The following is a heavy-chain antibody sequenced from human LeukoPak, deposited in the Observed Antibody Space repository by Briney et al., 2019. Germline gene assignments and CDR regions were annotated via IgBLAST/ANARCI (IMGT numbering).Heavy chain of an antibody. V-gene: IGHV4-4*09. CDR2: IYTSGST. D-gene: IGHD6-13*01. J-gene: IGHJ4*02. CDR1: GGSISSYY. Sequence: ASETLSLTCTVTGGSISSYYWSWIRQPPGKGLEWIGYIYTSGSTNYNPSLKSRVTISVDTSKNQFSLKLSSVTAADTAVYYCARDHQLVTGGTQTGYYFDYWGQGTLVTVSS. CDR3: ARDHQLVTGGTQTGYYFDY.